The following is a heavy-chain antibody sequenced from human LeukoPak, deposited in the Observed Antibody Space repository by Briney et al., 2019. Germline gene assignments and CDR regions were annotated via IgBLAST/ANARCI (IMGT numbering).Heavy chain of an antibody. CDR2: INHSGDI. Sequence: SETLSLTCAVYGGSFSAYYWSWIRQPPGKGLEWIGEINHSGDINYNSSLKSRATISGDTSKNQFSLKLRFVTAADTAVYYCARGPRYCSSLSCYELDYWGQGTLVTVSS. J-gene: IGHJ4*02. V-gene: IGHV4-34*01. CDR1: GGSFSAYY. CDR3: ARGPRYCSSLSCYELDY. D-gene: IGHD2-2*01.